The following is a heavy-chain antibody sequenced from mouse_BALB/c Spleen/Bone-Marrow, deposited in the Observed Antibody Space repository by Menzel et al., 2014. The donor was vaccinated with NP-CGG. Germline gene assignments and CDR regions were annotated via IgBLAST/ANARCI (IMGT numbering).Heavy chain of an antibody. V-gene: IGHV4-1*02. Sequence: EVKLVESGGVLVQPGGSLKLSCAASGFDFRRYWMSWVRQAPGKGLEWIGEINPESSTINYTPSLKDKFIISRDNAKNTLFLQMSKVRSEDAALYYCARLGYYGYFVDWGQGTTLTVSS. CDR3: ARLGYYGYFVD. J-gene: IGHJ2*01. CDR2: INPESSTI. D-gene: IGHD2-3*01. CDR1: GFDFRRYW.